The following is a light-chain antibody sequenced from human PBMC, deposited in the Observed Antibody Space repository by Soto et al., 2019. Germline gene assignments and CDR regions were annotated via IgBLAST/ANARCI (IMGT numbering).Light chain of an antibody. Sequence: DIQMTQSPSSLSASVGDRVTITCRASQSITTYLNWYQQTLGEAPKLLIYAASRLQIGVPSRFSGSGSGTDFTLTISSLQPEDFATYYCQHYNSYSEAFGQGTKVDI. CDR2: AAS. CDR1: QSITTY. CDR3: QHYNSYSEA. V-gene: IGKV1-39*01. J-gene: IGKJ1*01.